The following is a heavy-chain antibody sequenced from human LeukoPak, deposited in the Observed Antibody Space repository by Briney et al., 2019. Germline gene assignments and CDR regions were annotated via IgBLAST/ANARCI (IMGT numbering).Heavy chain of an antibody. D-gene: IGHD3-10*01. Sequence: PSQTLSLTCTVSGGSISSGSYYWSWIRQPAGKGLEWIGRIYTSGSTNYNPSLKSRVTISVDTSKNQFSLKLSSVTAADTAVYYCAREPIYYYGSGSYLQSDYWGQGTLVTVSS. J-gene: IGHJ4*02. V-gene: IGHV4-61*02. CDR1: GGSISSGSYY. CDR3: AREPIYYYGSGSYLQSDY. CDR2: IYTSGST.